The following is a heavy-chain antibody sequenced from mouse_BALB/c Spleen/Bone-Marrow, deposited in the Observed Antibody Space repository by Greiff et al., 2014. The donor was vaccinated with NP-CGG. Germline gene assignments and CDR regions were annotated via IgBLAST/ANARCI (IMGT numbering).Heavy chain of an antibody. V-gene: IGHV1S81*02. J-gene: IGHJ4*01. Sequence: VHLVESGAELVKPGASVKLSCKASGYTFTSYYMYWVKQRPGQGLEWFGEINPSNGGTNFNEKFKNKATLTVDKSSSTAYMQLSSETSENYAVYYCSRGRRDALDYWGQGTSVTVSS. CDR1: GYTFTSYY. CDR2: INPSNGGT. CDR3: SRGRRDALDY.